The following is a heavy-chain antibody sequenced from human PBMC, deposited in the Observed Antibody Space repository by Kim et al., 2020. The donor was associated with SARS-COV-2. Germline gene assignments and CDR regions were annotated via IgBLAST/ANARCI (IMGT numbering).Heavy chain of an antibody. D-gene: IGHD2-2*02. CDR3: ARDGGYCSSTTCYSWFDP. Sequence: SETLSLTCTVAGGSISSGSDYWGWIRQPAGKGVEWIGRSYRSGITNDNSSLKRRGTILLDTSKNQFSLKLSSVTAADTAVYYCARDGGYCSSTTCYSWFDPWGQGTLVTVSS. J-gene: IGHJ5*02. CDR2: SYRSGIT. CDR1: GGSISSGSDY. V-gene: IGHV4-61*02.